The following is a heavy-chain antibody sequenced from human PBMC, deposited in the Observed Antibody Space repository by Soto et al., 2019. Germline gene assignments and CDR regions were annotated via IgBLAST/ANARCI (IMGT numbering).Heavy chain of an antibody. D-gene: IGHD2-21*02. CDR1: GDTLSELS. CDR3: ATERLGFCDSDNCYRHYFDS. J-gene: IGHJ4*02. CDR2: FDPEDDEI. Sequence: ASVKVSCKVSGDTLSELSIHWVRQAPGKGLEWMGRFDPEDDEIVYAQKFQGRVTMTEDTSTDTSYMEVTSLTSEGTAVYYCATERLGFCDSDNCYRHYFDSWGQGSLVTVSS. V-gene: IGHV1-24*01.